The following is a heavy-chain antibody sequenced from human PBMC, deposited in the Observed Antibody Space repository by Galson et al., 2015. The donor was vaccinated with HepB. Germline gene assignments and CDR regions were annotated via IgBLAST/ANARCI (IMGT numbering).Heavy chain of an antibody. CDR1: GFTFSNYG. D-gene: IGHD2-8*02. V-gene: IGHV3-33*06. CDR2: IWYDGSNE. Sequence: SLRLSCAASGFTFSNYGMHWVRQAPGKGLEWVAVIWYDGSNENYGDSVKGRFTISRDNSKNTLDLQMDSLRAEDTAVYYCAKEGTSGAPCPQGHLHDCDQATLVTVSS. J-gene: IGHJ1*01. CDR3: AKEGTSGAPCPQGHLHD.